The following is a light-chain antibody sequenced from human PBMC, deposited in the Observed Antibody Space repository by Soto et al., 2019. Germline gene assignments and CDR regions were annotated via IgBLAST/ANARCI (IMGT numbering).Light chain of an antibody. Sequence: EIVLTQSPATLSLSPGERATLSCRASQSIRNYLAWYQQKPGQSPRLLIYDASNRATDVPARFSGSGSGTDFTLSISSLEPEDFAVYFCQQRSNWPLTFGPGNKVDIK. CDR3: QQRSNWPLT. CDR1: QSIRNY. CDR2: DAS. V-gene: IGKV3-11*01. J-gene: IGKJ3*01.